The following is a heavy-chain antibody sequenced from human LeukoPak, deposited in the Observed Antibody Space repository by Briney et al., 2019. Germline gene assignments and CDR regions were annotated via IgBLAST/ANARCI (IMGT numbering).Heavy chain of an antibody. Sequence: SQTLSLTCTVSGGSISSGSYYWSWMRQPAGEGLEWIGRIYTSGSPKYNPSLKSRVTISVDTSKNQFSLKLSSVTAADTAVYYCARVGPYCSGGSCHDYWGQGTLVTVSS. V-gene: IGHV4-61*02. CDR2: IYTSGSP. D-gene: IGHD2-15*01. CDR3: ARVGPYCSGGSCHDY. CDR1: GGSISSGSYY. J-gene: IGHJ4*02.